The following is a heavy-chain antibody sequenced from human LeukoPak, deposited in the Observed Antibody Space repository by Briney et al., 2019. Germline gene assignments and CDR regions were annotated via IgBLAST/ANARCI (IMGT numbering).Heavy chain of an antibody. J-gene: IGHJ4*02. D-gene: IGHD2-2*01. CDR2: IKQDGSEK. Sequence: GGSLRLSCAASGFTFSSYWMSWVRQAPGKGLEWVANIKQDGSEKYYVDSVKGRFTISRDSSKSMLYLEMNSLRDEDTAIYYCAKELGHALPFDYWGQGTLVTVSS. CDR1: GFTFSSYW. CDR3: AKELGHALPFDY. V-gene: IGHV3-7*03.